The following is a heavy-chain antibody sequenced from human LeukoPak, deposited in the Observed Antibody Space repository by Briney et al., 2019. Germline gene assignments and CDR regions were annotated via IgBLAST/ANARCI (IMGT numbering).Heavy chain of an antibody. V-gene: IGHV3-9*01. Sequence: GRSLRLSCAASGFTFDDYAMHWVRQAPGKGLEWVSGISWNSGSIGYADSVKGRFTISRDNAKNPLYLQMNSLRAEDTALYYCAKVNSSSWYYFDYWGQGTLVTVSS. J-gene: IGHJ4*02. D-gene: IGHD6-13*01. CDR3: AKVNSSSWYYFDY. CDR2: ISWNSGSI. CDR1: GFTFDDYA.